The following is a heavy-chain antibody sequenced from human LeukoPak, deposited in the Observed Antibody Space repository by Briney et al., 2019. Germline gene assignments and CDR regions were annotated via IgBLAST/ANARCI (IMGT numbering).Heavy chain of an antibody. V-gene: IGHV1-46*01. CDR2: INPSGGST. CDR1: GYTFTSYY. J-gene: IGHJ4*02. CDR3: ATDISSGIAAPGYFDY. D-gene: IGHD6-13*01. Sequence: ASVKVSCKASGYTFTSYYMHWVRQAPGQGLEWMGIINPSGGSTSYAQKFQGRVTMTRDTSTSTVYMELSSLRSEDTAVYYCATDISSGIAAPGYFDYWGQGTLVTVPS.